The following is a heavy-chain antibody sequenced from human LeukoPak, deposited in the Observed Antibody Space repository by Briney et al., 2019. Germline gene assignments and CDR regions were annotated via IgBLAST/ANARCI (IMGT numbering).Heavy chain of an antibody. CDR3: ARSYDILTGYYHNWFDP. CDR2: FYYSGTS. V-gene: IGHV4-39*07. D-gene: IGHD3-9*01. J-gene: IGHJ5*02. Sequence: SETLSLTCTVSGGSIGSGNYYWGWIRQPPGKGLEWIGSFYYSGTSYYNPSLKSQVTMSADTSKNPLSLELRSVTAADTAVYYCARSYDILTGYYHNWFDPWGQGTLVTVSS. CDR1: GGSIGSGNYY.